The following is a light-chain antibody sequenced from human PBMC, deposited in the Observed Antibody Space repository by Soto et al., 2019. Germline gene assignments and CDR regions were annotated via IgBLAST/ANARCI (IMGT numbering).Light chain of an antibody. V-gene: IGKV3-15*01. CDR2: GAS. CDR3: QQYNNWPQT. Sequence: EIVMTQSPATLSVSKGERATLSCRASQSVFSSLAWYQQKPGQAPRLLIYGASTRATGIPARFSGSGSGTDFTLTISGLQSEDFAVYYCQQYNNWPQTFGHGTKVDI. CDR1: QSVFSS. J-gene: IGKJ1*01.